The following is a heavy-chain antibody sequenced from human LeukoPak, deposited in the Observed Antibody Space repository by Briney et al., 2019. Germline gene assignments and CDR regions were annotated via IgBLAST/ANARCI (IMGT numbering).Heavy chain of an antibody. CDR1: GYTFTGNN. J-gene: IGHJ6*03. CDR2: INPNSGGT. D-gene: IGHD2-21*01. CDR3: ARGVRTVGDNMPYYYYMDV. V-gene: IGHV1-2*02. Sequence: GASVKVSCKAFGYTFTGNNIYWVRQAPAQGLEWMGWINPNSGGTNYAQNFQGRVIMTRDKSITTAYMELSRLRSDDTAVYYCARGVRTVGDNMPYYYYMDVWGKGTTVTVSS.